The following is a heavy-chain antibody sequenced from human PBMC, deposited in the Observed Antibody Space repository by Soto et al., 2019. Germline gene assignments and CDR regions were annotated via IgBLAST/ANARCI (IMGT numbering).Heavy chain of an antibody. J-gene: IGHJ4*02. V-gene: IGHV1-46*01. CDR2: INPSGGST. Sequence: ASVKVSCKASGYTFTSYYIHWVRQAPGQGLEWMGFINPSGGSTNSAQKFQGRITMTRDTSTRTVYMELSSLKSDDTAVFYCARDRTPYSSSSIFDFWGQGTLVTVSS. CDR1: GYTFTSYY. D-gene: IGHD6-6*01. CDR3: ARDRTPYSSSSIFDF.